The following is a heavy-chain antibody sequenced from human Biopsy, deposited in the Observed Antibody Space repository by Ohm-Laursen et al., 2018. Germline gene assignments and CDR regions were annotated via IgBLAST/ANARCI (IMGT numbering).Heavy chain of an antibody. CDR3: AREPRIAAVAYFDP. CDR2: IYSSGST. J-gene: IGHJ5*02. V-gene: IGHV4-4*07. Sequence: GTLSLTCTVSGGSISNYYWSWIRQPAGKGLEWIGRIYSSGSTNYNPSLKSRVTMSVDTSKNQFSLILSSMTAADTAVYYCAREPRIAAVAYFDPWGQGTQVTVSS. CDR1: GGSISNYY. D-gene: IGHD6-13*01.